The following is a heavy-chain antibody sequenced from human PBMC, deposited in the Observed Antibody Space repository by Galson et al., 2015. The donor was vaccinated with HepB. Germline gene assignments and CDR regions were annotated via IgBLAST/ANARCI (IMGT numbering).Heavy chain of an antibody. CDR3: ARDRGVVTHLGMDV. V-gene: IGHV4-59*01. CDR2: IYYSGST. D-gene: IGHD4-23*01. J-gene: IGHJ6*02. Sequence: SETLSLTCTVSGGSISSYYWSWIRQPPGKGLEWIGYIYYSGSTNYNPSLKSRVTISVDTSKNQFSLKLSSVTAADTAVYYCARDRGVVTHLGMDVWGQGTTVTVSS. CDR1: GGSISSYY.